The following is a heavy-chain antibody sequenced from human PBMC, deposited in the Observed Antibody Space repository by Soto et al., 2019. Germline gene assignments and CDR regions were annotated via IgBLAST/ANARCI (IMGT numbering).Heavy chain of an antibody. CDR2: ISSDGKNT. J-gene: IGHJ4*02. V-gene: IGHV3-30*04. Sequence: QVQLVESGGGVVQPRRSLRLSCAASGFSFNDYPLCWVRQAPGKGLEWLAFISSDGKNTFHADSVKGRFTISRDNSRNALYLQLNSRKIEYTALYFCARAGLLRGFVITGLDWWGQGTLVTVSS. CDR3: ARAGLLRGFVITGLDW. D-gene: IGHD3-10*01. CDR1: GFSFNDYP.